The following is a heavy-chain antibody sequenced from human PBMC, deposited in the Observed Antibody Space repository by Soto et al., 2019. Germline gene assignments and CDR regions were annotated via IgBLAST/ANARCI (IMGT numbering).Heavy chain of an antibody. CDR2: INHSGST. J-gene: IGHJ6*04. V-gene: IGHV4-34*01. CDR1: GGSFSGYY. CDR3: ARRRGKSYYYYGMDV. Sequence: SETLSLTCAVYGGSFSGYYWSWIRQPPGKGLEWIGEINHSGSTNYNPSLKSRVTISVDTPKNQFSLKLSSVTAADTAVYYCARRRGKSYYYYGMDVWGKGTTVPVSS. D-gene: IGHD3-10*01.